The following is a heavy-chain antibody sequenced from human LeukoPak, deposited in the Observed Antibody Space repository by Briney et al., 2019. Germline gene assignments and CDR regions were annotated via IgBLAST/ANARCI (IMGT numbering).Heavy chain of an antibody. CDR1: GGSISSYY. J-gene: IGHJ4*02. Sequence: PSETLSLTCTVSGGSISSYYWSWIRQPPGKGLEWIGYIYYSGSTNYNPSLKSRVTISVDTSKNQFSLKLSSVTAADTAVYYCARTAMVRGVMLFDYWGQGTLVTVSS. CDR3: ARTAMVRGVMLFDY. CDR2: IYYSGST. D-gene: IGHD3-10*01. V-gene: IGHV4-59*01.